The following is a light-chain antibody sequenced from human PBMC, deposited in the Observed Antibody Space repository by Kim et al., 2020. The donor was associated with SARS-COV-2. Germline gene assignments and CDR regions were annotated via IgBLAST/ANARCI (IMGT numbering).Light chain of an antibody. CDR3: LQRSDWPLT. CDR1: QSISTS. Sequence: LSPGERATPSCRASQSISTSLAWYQQKPGQAPRLLICDASDRATGIPGRFSGSGSGIDFTLTISSLEPEDFAVYYCLQRSDWPLTFGGGTKVDIK. J-gene: IGKJ4*01. CDR2: DAS. V-gene: IGKV3-11*01.